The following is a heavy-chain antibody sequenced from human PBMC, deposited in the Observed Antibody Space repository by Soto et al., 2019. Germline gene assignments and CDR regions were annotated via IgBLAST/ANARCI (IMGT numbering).Heavy chain of an antibody. Sequence: EVYLVESGGDLVEPGGSLRLSCAASKFMFSSDWMSWVRQAPGQGLEWVGRIKAKIDGETTDYADFVQGRFTISRDDSKNTLFLEMNSLKIEDTAVYFCVEGWNDFWGQGTLVTVSS. V-gene: IGHV3-15*01. J-gene: IGHJ4*02. CDR3: VEGWNDF. CDR1: KFMFSSDW. D-gene: IGHD1-1*01. CDR2: IKAKIDGETT.